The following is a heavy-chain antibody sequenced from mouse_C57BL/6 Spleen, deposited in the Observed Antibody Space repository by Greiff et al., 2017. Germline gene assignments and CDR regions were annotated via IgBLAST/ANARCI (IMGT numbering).Heavy chain of an antibody. CDR1: GFTFTDYG. CDR2: ISSGSSSI. J-gene: IGHJ2*01. D-gene: IGHD3-3*01. Sequence: EVKVVESGGGLVKPGGSLKLSCAASGFTFTDYGMHWVRQAPEKGLEWVAYISSGSSSIYYADTVKGRITLSRDNARNTLYLQLASLRSEDTAMYYSGGRRDADYWGQGTTLTVYS. CDR3: GGRRDADY. V-gene: IGHV5-17*01.